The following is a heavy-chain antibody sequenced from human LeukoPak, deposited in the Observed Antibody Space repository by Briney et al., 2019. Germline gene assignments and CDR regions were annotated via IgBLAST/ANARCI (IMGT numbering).Heavy chain of an antibody. Sequence: GGSLRLSCAASGSSPNNYAMHWVRQAPGKGLEWVAVIWHDGLNKFYADFLKGRFTISRDFSKDTVYLQMSGLTVEDTAVYYCAKAGHRSYAEAFDSWGQGTLVTVSS. CDR1: GSSPNNYA. V-gene: IGHV3-33*06. D-gene: IGHD3-16*01. CDR3: AKAGHRSYAEAFDS. J-gene: IGHJ4*02. CDR2: IWHDGLNK.